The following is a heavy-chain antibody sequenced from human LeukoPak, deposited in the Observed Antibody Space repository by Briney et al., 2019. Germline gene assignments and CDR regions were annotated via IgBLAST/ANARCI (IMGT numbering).Heavy chain of an antibody. J-gene: IGHJ4*02. CDR1: GFTVSSNY. D-gene: IGHD5-12*01. CDR2: IYSGGST. CDR3: AREEYSGYDLGY. V-gene: IGHV3-53*01. Sequence: GGSLRLSCAASGFTVSSNYMSWVRQAPGKGLEWVSVIYSGGSTYYADSVKGRFTLSRDNSKNTLYLQMNSLRAEDTVVYYCAREEYSGYDLGYWGQGTLVTVSS.